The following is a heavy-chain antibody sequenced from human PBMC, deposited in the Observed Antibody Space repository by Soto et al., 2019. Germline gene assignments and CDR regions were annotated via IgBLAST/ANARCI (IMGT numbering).Heavy chain of an antibody. D-gene: IGHD4-4*01. J-gene: IGHJ4*01. V-gene: IGHV4-39*01. CDR2: VYYRGRI. CDR1: GGSVTNSSYY. CDR3: VSQRTTVITHAXFDY. Sequence: SETLSLTCTVSGGSVTNSSYYWGWIRQSPGKGLEWIGSVYYRGRIYSKSSVKSRVTISVDTSKNQFSTNLNSVTASDTAVYFSVSQRTTVITHAXFDYGGPGALVX.